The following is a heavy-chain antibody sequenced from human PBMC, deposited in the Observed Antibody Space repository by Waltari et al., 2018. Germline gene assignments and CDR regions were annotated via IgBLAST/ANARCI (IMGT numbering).Heavy chain of an antibody. CDR3: ARDLDESIPGGG. J-gene: IGHJ4*02. CDR2: IYYSGST. CDR1: GGSISSSSYY. D-gene: IGHD6-6*01. Sequence: QLQLQESGPGLVKPSETLSLTCTVSGGSISSSSYYWGWIRQPPGKGLEWIGSIYYSGSTYYNPSLKSRVTISVDTSKNQFSLKLSSVTAADTAVYYCARDLDESIPGGGWGQGTLVTVSS. V-gene: IGHV4-39*07.